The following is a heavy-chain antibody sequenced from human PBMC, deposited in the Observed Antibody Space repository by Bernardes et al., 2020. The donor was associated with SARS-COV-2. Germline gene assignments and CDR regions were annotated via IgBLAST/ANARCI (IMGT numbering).Heavy chain of an antibody. CDR2: IYPGDSDT. CDR3: ARLGTLGVPGERTNNGMDV. CDR1: GYPFNDYW. V-gene: IGHV5-51*01. J-gene: IGHJ6*02. Sequence: GGSLKIPCQASGYPFNDYWLVWVRQMPGKGLELMGIIYPGDSDTSYRPSFQGQVTISADKSINTAYVSWARLKASDTAIYYCARLGTLGVPGERTNNGMDVWGQGTTVNVSS. D-gene: IGHD2-8*01.